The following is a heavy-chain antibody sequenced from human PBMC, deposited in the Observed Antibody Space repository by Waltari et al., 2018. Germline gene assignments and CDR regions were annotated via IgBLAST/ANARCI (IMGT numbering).Heavy chain of an antibody. Sequence: QVQLQESGTGLVKPSETLSLTCTVSGYSISTAYFWGWIRQATGKGLEWIGSIYHSGSTYYIPSFKSRFTISVDTSINQFSRKVNFVTAADTSFYYCARGGTVTTPLDYWGQGTLVTVSS. J-gene: IGHJ4*02. V-gene: IGHV4-38-2*02. CDR2: IYHSGST. CDR3: ARGGTVTTPLDY. CDR1: GYSISTAYF. D-gene: IGHD4-17*01.